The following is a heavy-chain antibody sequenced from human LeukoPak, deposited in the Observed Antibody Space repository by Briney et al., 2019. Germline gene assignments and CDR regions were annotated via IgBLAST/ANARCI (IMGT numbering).Heavy chain of an antibody. CDR3: ARDRSAVTTLFYFDY. CDR1: GYTFTSYA. J-gene: IGHJ4*01. D-gene: IGHD4-17*01. Sequence: ASVKVSCKASGYTFTSYAMHWVRQAPGQRLEWMGWINAGNGNTKYSQKFQGRVTITRDTSASTAYMELSSLRSEDTAVYYCARDRSAVTTLFYFDYWGXGTLVTVSS. CDR2: INAGNGNT. V-gene: IGHV1-3*01.